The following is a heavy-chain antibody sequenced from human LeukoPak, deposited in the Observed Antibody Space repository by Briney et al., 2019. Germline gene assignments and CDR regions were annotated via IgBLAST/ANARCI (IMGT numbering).Heavy chain of an antibody. D-gene: IGHD5-18*01. Sequence: SVKVSCEASGGTFSTYEINWARQAPGQGLEWVGRIIPVLNIANYAQRFQGRVTITADKSTNTAYMELSGLRSEDTATYYCARRSDTGVVPHHSYYCFDVWGQGTAVTVS. CDR2: IIPVLNIA. CDR3: ARRSDTGVVPHHSYYCFDV. V-gene: IGHV1-69*04. CDR1: GGTFSTYE. J-gene: IGHJ6*02.